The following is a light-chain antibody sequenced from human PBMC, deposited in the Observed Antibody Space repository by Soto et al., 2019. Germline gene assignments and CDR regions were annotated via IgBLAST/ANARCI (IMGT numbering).Light chain of an antibody. V-gene: IGLV2-23*02. Sequence: QSVLTQPASVSGSPGQSITISCSGTSSDVGSYNLVSWYQQHPGKAPKLMIYDVSKRPSGVSDRFSGSKSGNTASLTISGLQADDEADYYCCSYAGTSTVYVLGTGTKVTVL. CDR3: CSYAGTSTVYV. CDR1: SSDVGSYNL. J-gene: IGLJ1*01. CDR2: DVS.